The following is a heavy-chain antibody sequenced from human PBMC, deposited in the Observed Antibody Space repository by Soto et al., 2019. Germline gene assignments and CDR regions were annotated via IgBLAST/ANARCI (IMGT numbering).Heavy chain of an antibody. D-gene: IGHD2-21*02. V-gene: IGHV3-23*01. CDR3: AKGSVVVAAKFDS. CDR1: GFTFNNYA. CDR2: ISSSGYST. Sequence: GSLRLSGAASGFTFNNYAMSWVRQAPGKGLEWVSAISSSGYSTYYADSVKGRFTISRDNSKNTVYLQMNNLRAEDTAVYYCAKGSVVVAAKFDSWGQGTLVTVSS. J-gene: IGHJ4*02.